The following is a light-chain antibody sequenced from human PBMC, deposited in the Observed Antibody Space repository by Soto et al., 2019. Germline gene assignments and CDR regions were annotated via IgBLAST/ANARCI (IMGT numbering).Light chain of an antibody. V-gene: IGKV1-39*01. J-gene: IGKJ1*01. CDR1: QNINDY. Sequence: IPLTQSPSSLSASAGDRVTITCRASQNINDYLNWIQLKPGKAPKLLIYAASSLQSGVPSRFSGSGSGTDFTLTISSLQPEDFATYYCQQSHTTPWTFGQGTKVEI. CDR3: QQSHTTPWT. CDR2: AAS.